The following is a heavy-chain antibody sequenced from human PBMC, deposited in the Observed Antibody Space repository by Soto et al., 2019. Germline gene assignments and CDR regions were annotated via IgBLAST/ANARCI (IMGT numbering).Heavy chain of an antibody. V-gene: IGHV3-30-3*01. D-gene: IGHD2-2*01. Sequence: QVQLVESGGGVVQPGRSLRLSCAASGFIFSRYSMHWVRQAPGKGLARVAVISSDGSTKYYADSVKGRFTISRDNSKNTLFLQMNSLRPEDTAVYFCARARDIVVVPAILDNWGQGTLVTVSS. CDR2: ISSDGSTK. CDR1: GFIFSRYS. J-gene: IGHJ4*02. CDR3: ARARDIVVVPAILDN.